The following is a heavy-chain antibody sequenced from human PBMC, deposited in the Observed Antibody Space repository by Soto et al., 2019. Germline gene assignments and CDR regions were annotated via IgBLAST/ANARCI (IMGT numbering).Heavy chain of an antibody. D-gene: IGHD4-4*01. J-gene: IGHJ5*02. CDR3: TRDPTGGADWFDP. CDR2: IHASSGNT. CDR1: GYTFTTFG. Sequence: QVLLVQSGAEVQKPGASVRVSCKASGYTFTTFGISWVRQAPGQGLEWMGWIHASSGNTIYAQKFQGRVKLTTDTTTSTADMELRSRISDDTAVYFCTRDPTGGADWFDPWGQGNLVTVSS. V-gene: IGHV1-18*01.